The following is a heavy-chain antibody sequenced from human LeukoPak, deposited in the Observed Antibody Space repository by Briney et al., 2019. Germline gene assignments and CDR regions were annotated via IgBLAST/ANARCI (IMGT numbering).Heavy chain of an antibody. CDR1: GGSISSSIYY. Sequence: SETLSLTCTVSGGSISSSIYYWGWIRQPPRKGLERIGSIYYSGSTYYNPSLKSRVTISVDTSKNQFSLKLSSVTAADTAVYYCARGRAWDYGDYVYWGQGTLVTVSS. CDR3: ARGRAWDYGDYVY. J-gene: IGHJ4*02. V-gene: IGHV4-39*07. CDR2: IYYSGST. D-gene: IGHD4-17*01.